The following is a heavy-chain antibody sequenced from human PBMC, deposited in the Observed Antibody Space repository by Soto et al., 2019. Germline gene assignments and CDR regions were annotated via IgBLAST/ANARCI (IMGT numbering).Heavy chain of an antibody. V-gene: IGHV1-46*03. Sequence: ASVKVSCKASGYTFTSYYMHWVRQAPGQGLEWMGIINPSGGSTSYAQKFQGRVTMTRDTSTSTVYMELSSLRSEDTAVYYCASGYCSSTSCSPSTDYWGQGTLVTVSS. CDR1: GYTFTSYY. D-gene: IGHD2-2*03. CDR3: ASGYCSSTSCSPSTDY. J-gene: IGHJ4*02. CDR2: INPSGGST.